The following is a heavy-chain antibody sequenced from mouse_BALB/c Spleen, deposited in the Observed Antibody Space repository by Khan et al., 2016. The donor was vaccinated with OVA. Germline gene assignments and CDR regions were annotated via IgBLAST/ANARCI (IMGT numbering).Heavy chain of an antibody. CDR3: ARNGNYWYFDV. V-gene: IGHV9-3-1*01. CDR1: GYTFTNYG. Sequence: QIQLVQSGPELKKPGETVKISCKASGYTFTNYGMNWVKQAPGKGLKWMGWINTYTGEPTYADDFKGRFAFSLEASAKTAYLQINSLKNEDTATYVCARNGNYWYFDVWGAGTTVTVSS. J-gene: IGHJ1*01. D-gene: IGHD2-1*01. CDR2: INTYTGEP.